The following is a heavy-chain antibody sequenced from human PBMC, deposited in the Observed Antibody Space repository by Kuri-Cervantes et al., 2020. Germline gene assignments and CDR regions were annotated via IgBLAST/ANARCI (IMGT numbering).Heavy chain of an antibody. Sequence: GGSLRLSCAASGFTFSSYAMSWVRQAPGKGLEWVATIKQDGSEKFYVDSVRGRFTISRDNAKNSLYLQMDSLRAEDTAVYYCGRSSTGMPLDCWGQGTLVTVSS. CDR1: GFTFSSYA. CDR2: IKQDGSEK. D-gene: IGHD1-1*01. J-gene: IGHJ4*02. CDR3: GRSSTGMPLDC. V-gene: IGHV3-7*01.